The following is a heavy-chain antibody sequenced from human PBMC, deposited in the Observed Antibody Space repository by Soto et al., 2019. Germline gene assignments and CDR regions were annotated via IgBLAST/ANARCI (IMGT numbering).Heavy chain of an antibody. CDR1: GGSISSYY. V-gene: IGHV4-59*01. CDR3: AREAVVAATLGLFDY. D-gene: IGHD2-15*01. Sequence: PSETLSLTCTVSGGSISSYYWSWIRQPPGKGLEWIGYIYYSGSTNYNPSLKSRVTISVDTSKNQFSLKLSSVTAADTAVYYCAREAVVAATLGLFDYWGQGTLVTVSS. J-gene: IGHJ4*02. CDR2: IYYSGST.